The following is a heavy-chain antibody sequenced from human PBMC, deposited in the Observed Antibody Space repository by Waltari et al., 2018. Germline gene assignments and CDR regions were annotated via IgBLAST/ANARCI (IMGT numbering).Heavy chain of an antibody. D-gene: IGHD2-2*01. CDR2: MNPNSGNT. CDR3: ARVRSYCSSTSCRRGTGRSWFDP. Sequence: QVQLVQSGAEVKKPGASVKVSCKASGYTFTSYDINWVRQATGQGLEWMGWMNPNSGNTGYAQKFQGTGTITRNTSISTAYMELSSLRSEDTAVYCCARVRSYCSSTSCRRGTGRSWFDPWGQGTLVTVSS. V-gene: IGHV1-8*03. J-gene: IGHJ5*02. CDR1: GYTFTSYD.